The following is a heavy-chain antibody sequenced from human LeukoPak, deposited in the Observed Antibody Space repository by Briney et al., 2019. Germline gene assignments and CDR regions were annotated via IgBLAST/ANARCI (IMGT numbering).Heavy chain of an antibody. CDR3: ASHIVVVPAAYQT. J-gene: IGHJ5*02. V-gene: IGHV3-48*01. CDR2: ISGSGSAI. D-gene: IGHD2-2*01. Sequence: GESLRLSCAASGFTFSSYNMNWVRQAPGKGLEWVSYISGSGSAIYYADSVKGRFTISRDNAKNSLYLQMNSLRAEDTAVYYCASHIVVVPAAYQTWGQGTLVTVSS. CDR1: GFTFSSYN.